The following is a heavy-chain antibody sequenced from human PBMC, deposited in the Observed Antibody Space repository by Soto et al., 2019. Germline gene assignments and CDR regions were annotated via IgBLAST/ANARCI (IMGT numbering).Heavy chain of an antibody. Sequence: KTSETLSLTCTVSGGSISSSSYYWGWIRQPPGKGLEWIGYIYYSGSTNYNPSLKSRVTISVDTSKNQFSLKLSSVTAADTAVYYCARVKRTTDGGRWFDPWGQGTLVTVSS. V-gene: IGHV4-61*05. CDR1: GGSISSSSYY. CDR3: ARVKRTTDGGRWFDP. CDR2: IYYSGST. J-gene: IGHJ5*02. D-gene: IGHD4-4*01.